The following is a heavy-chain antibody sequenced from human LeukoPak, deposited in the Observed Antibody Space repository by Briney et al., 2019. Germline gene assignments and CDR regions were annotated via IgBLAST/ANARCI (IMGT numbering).Heavy chain of an antibody. J-gene: IGHJ4*02. D-gene: IGHD3-22*01. Sequence: ASVKVSCKASAYTFTTYGISWVRQAPGQGLEWMGWINPYNGDTNYAQKFQGRVTMTRDTSISTAYMELSRLRSDDTAVYYCARGTGYYYDSSGYPGGYWGQGTLVTVSS. CDR1: AYTFTTYG. V-gene: IGHV1-2*02. CDR3: ARGTGYYYDSSGYPGGY. CDR2: INPYNGDT.